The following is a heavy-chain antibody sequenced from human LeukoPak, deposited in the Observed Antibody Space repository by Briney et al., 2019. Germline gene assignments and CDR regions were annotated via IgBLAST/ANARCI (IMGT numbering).Heavy chain of an antibody. Sequence: GRSLRLSCAASGSTFSSYAMHWVRQAPGKGLEWVAVISYDGSNKYYADSVKGRFTISRDNSKNTLYLQMNSLRAEDTAVYYCASIPRGYSGYDSPAGYWGQGTLVTVSS. J-gene: IGHJ4*02. V-gene: IGHV3-30-3*01. CDR1: GSTFSSYA. CDR3: ASIPRGYSGYDSPAGY. D-gene: IGHD5-12*01. CDR2: ISYDGSNK.